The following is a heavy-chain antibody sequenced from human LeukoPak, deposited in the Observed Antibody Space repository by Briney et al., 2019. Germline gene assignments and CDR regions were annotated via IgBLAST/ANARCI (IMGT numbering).Heavy chain of an antibody. D-gene: IGHD6-19*01. J-gene: IGHJ4*02. CDR2: ISWNSGSI. Sequence: GGSLRLSCAASGFTFDDYAMHWVRQAPGKGLEWVSGISWNSGSIGYADSVKGRFTISRDNAKNSLYLQMNSLRAEDTALYYCAKGVGIAVALFDYWGQGTLVTVSS. V-gene: IGHV3-9*01. CDR1: GFTFDDYA. CDR3: AKGVGIAVALFDY.